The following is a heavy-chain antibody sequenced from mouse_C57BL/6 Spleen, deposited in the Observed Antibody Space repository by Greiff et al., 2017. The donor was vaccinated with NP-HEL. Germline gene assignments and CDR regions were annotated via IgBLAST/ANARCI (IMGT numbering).Heavy chain of an antibody. J-gene: IGHJ4*01. CDR1: GYAFSSSW. V-gene: IGHV1-82*01. CDR2: IYPGDGDT. D-gene: IGHD4-1*01. Sequence: QVQLQQSGPELVKPGASVKISCKASGYAFSSSWMNWVKQRPGKGLEWIGRIYPGDGDTNYNGKFKGKATLTADKSSSTAYMQLSSLTSEDSAVYFCASPLTGTNAMDYWGQGTSVTVSS. CDR3: ASPLTGTNAMDY.